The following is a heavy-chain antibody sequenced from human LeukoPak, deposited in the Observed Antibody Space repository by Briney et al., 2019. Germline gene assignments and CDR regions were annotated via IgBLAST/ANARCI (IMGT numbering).Heavy chain of an antibody. CDR1: GGSFSGYY. CDR2: INHSGST. J-gene: IGHJ4*02. Sequence: SETLSLTCAVYGGSFSGYYWSWIRQPPGKGLEWIGEINHSGSTNYNPSLKSRVTISVDTSKNQFSLKLSSVTAADTAVYYCAGGLEVVVVVAATPGFDYWGQGTLVTVSS. CDR3: AGGLEVVVVVAATPGFDY. D-gene: IGHD2-15*01. V-gene: IGHV4-34*01.